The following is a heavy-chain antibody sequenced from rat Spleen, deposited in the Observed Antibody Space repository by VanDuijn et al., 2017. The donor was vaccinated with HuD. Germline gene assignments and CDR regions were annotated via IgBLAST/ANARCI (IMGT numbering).Heavy chain of an antibody. CDR3: ATTPGRPFAY. CDR2: ITNIAGRT. CDR1: GFTFNNYW. Sequence: EVQLVESGGGLVQPGRSLKLSCVASGFTFNNYWMTWIRQSPGKGLEWVASITNIAGRTHYPDSVKGRFTISRDIAKSTLFLQMNSLKSEDTATYYCATTPGRPFAYWGQGTLVTVSS. D-gene: IGHD5-1*01. J-gene: IGHJ3*01. V-gene: IGHV5-31*01.